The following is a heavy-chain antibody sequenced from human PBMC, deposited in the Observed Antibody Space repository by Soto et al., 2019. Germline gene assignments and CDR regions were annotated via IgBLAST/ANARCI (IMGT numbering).Heavy chain of an antibody. V-gene: IGHV1-69*06. CDR1: GFTFNVYG. J-gene: IGHJ6*02. Sequence: QGQLVQSGAEVKNPGSSVQVSCKTSGFTFNVYGIHWVRQAPGQGLEWMGGLIPIYDEPYYAQKFQGRVTISAAKSTTTVHFELISLTSDDTAVYFCARVRDPHLDHYGLDVWGHGTTVTVS. CDR2: LIPIYDEP. CDR3: ARVRDPHLDHYGLDV.